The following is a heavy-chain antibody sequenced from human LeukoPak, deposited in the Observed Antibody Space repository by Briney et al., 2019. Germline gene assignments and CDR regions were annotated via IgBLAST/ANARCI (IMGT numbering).Heavy chain of an antibody. J-gene: IGHJ4*02. CDR3: STTYYYDSSEGY. CDR1: GATFSNLW. CDR2: IKSKTDGGTT. V-gene: IGHV3-15*07. D-gene: IGHD3-22*01. Sequence: GGSLRLSCVVSGATFSNLWMNWVRQAPGKGLEWVGRIKSKTDGGTTDYAAPVKGRFTISRDDSKNTLYLQMNSLKTEDTAVYYCSTTYYYDSSEGYWGQGTLVTVSS.